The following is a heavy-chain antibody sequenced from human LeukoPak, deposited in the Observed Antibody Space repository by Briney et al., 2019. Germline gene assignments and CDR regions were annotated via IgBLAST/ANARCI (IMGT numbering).Heavy chain of an antibody. CDR1: GFSFRNTW. D-gene: IGHD6-13*01. V-gene: IGHV3-7*01. CDR2: IKQDETEI. J-gene: IGHJ4*02. CDR3: ARGESSSWYD. Sequence: GGSLRLSCTASGFSFRNTWMSWVRQAPGKGLEWVANIKQDETEIYYGDSVKGRFTISRDNAKNSLYLQMNSLRAEDTAVYYCARGESSSWYDWGQGTLVTVSS.